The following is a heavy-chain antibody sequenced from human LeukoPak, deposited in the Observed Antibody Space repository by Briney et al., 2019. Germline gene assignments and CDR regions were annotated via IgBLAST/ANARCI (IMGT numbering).Heavy chain of an antibody. CDR1: RFTFSRYG. Sequence: GGSLRLSCAASRFTFSRYGMHWVRQAPGEGLEWVAVISYDGSNKDYADSVKGRFTISRDNSKNTVYLQMNSLRVEDTAVYYCAKEAPWATAMVILIDYWGQGTLVTVSS. CDR3: AKEAPWATAMVILIDY. CDR2: ISYDGSNK. J-gene: IGHJ4*02. D-gene: IGHD5-18*01. V-gene: IGHV3-30*18.